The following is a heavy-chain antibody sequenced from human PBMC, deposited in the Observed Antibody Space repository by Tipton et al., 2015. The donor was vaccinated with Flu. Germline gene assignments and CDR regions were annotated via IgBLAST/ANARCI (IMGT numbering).Heavy chain of an antibody. CDR1: GFTISSYA. Sequence: SLRLSCAASGFTISSYAMNWVRQAPGKGLEWVSTIGGRTSGTYYADSVKGRFTISRDNSKNTLYLQMNSLRAEDTAVYYCANLPKWGSDLDFWGQGTLVTVSS. V-gene: IGHV3-23*01. D-gene: IGHD7-27*01. J-gene: IGHJ4*02. CDR2: IGGRTSGT. CDR3: ANLPKWGSDLDF.